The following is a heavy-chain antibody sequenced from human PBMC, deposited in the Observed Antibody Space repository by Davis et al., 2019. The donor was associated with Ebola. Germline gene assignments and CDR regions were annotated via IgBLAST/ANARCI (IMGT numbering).Heavy chain of an antibody. CDR2: IYYTGAT. CDR1: GDSIRSYY. V-gene: IGHV4-59*01. D-gene: IGHD3-10*01. CDR3: ARLRMVRGDQDFDP. Sequence: MPSETLSLTCTVSGDSIRSYYWSWIRQSPGKGLQWIGYIYYTGATTYNPSLQSRVTISEDTSKNQFSLRLSSVTAADTAVYYCARLRMVRGDQDFDPWGQGTLVTVSS. J-gene: IGHJ5*02.